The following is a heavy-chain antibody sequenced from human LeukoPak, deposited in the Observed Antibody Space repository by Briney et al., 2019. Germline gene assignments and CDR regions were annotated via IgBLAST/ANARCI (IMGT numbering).Heavy chain of an antibody. D-gene: IGHD1-26*01. Sequence: GGSLRLSCAASGFAFSSSAMHWVRQSPGKGLEWLAILSFDGSQMYYADSMKGRFTLSRDNSKNTLYLQMNSLRAEDTAVYYCAKALGYSGSHRDYYYGMDVWGQGTTVTVSS. V-gene: IGHV3-33*03. CDR2: LSFDGSQM. J-gene: IGHJ6*02. CDR1: GFAFSSSA. CDR3: AKALGYSGSHRDYYYGMDV.